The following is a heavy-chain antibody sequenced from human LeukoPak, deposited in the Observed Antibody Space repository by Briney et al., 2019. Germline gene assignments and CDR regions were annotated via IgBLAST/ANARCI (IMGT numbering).Heavy chain of an antibody. D-gene: IGHD4-11*01. CDR3: ARAWMTTSFDY. CDR1: GYTFTGYY. Sequence: ASVKVSCKSSGYTFTGYYMHCVRQAPGQGLEWMGWINPNSGGTNYAQKLQGGVTITRDTSISTAYMELSRLRCDDTAVYYCARAWMTTSFDYWGQGTLVTASS. J-gene: IGHJ4*02. CDR2: INPNSGGT. V-gene: IGHV1-2*02.